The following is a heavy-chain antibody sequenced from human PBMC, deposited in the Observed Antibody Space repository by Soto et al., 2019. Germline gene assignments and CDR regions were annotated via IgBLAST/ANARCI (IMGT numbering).Heavy chain of an antibody. D-gene: IGHD3-3*01. J-gene: IGHJ4*02. CDR2: ISGSGGST. CDR1: GFTFSSYA. V-gene: IGHV3-23*01. Sequence: GGSLRLSCAASGFTFSSYAMSWVRQAPGKGLEWVSAISGSGGSTYYADSVKGRFTISRDNSKNTLYLQMNSLRAEDTAVYYCAKDITIFGVVTRFDYWGQGTLVTVSS. CDR3: AKDITIFGVVTRFDY.